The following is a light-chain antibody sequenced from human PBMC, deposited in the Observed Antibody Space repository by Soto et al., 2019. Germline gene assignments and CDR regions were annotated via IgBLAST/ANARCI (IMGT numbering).Light chain of an antibody. CDR2: GNS. CDR3: QSYDSSLSGSKV. J-gene: IGLJ1*01. CDR1: SSNIGAGYD. Sequence: QSALTQPPSVSGAPGQRVTISCTGSSSNIGAGYDVHWYQQLPGTAPKLLIYGNSNRPSGVPDRFSGSKSGTSASLAITGLQAEDEAVYYCQSYDSSLSGSKVFGTGNKVTVL. V-gene: IGLV1-40*01.